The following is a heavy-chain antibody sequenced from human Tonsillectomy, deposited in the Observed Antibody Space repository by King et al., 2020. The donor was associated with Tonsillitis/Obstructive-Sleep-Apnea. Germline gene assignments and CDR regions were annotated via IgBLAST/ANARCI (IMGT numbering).Heavy chain of an antibody. CDR3: TRSRHGSGSPRGYFYYGMDV. CDR1: GFTFSDVW. Sequence: VQLVESGGGLVKPGGSLRLSCAASGFTFSDVWMNWVRQAPGKGLEWVGRIKNKRDGGTTDYAAPVKGRFTISRDDSKNKVYLQMNSLQTEDRAVYYCTRSRHGSGSPRGYFYYGMDVWGQGTTVTVSS. D-gene: IGHD3-10*01. J-gene: IGHJ6*02. V-gene: IGHV3-15*07. CDR2: IKNKRDGGTT.